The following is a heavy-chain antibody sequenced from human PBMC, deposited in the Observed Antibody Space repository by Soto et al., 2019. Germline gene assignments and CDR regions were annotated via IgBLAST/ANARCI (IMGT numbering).Heavy chain of an antibody. J-gene: IGHJ6*02. CDR2: IIPIFGTA. Sequence: ASVKVSCKASGGTFSSYAISWVRQAPGQGLEWMGGIIPIFGTANYAQKFQGRVTITADESTSTAYMELSSLRSEDTAVYYCARDLFSHSYYYYGMDVWGQGTTVTVSS. CDR3: ARDLFSHSYYYYGMDV. CDR1: GGTFSSYA. V-gene: IGHV1-69*13.